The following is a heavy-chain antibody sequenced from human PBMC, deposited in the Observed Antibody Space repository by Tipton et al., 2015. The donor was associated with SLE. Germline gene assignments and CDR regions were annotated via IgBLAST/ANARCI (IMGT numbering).Heavy chain of an antibody. CDR3: ARGGASVLIRNCYFDY. Sequence: SLRLSCAVSGGSIRSSNWWSWVRQPPGKGLEWIGEIDHSGSTNSNPSLKSRVSMSVDKSKNQFFLNLHSVTAADTAVYYCARGGASVLIRNCYFDYWGQGSLVTVSS. D-gene: IGHD2-8*01. CDR2: IDHSGST. CDR1: GGSIRSSNW. J-gene: IGHJ4*01. V-gene: IGHV4-4*02.